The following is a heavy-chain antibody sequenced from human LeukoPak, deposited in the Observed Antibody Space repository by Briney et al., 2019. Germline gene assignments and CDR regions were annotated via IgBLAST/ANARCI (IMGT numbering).Heavy chain of an antibody. CDR2: IIPIFGTA. CDR3: ARCYGSGSFPDYYYYYMDV. D-gene: IGHD3-10*01. CDR1: GGTFSSSA. Sequence: ASVKVSCKASGGTFSSSAISWVRQAPGQGLEWMGGIIPIFGTANYAQKFQGRVTITTDESTSTAYMELSSLRSEDTAVYYCARCYGSGSFPDYYYYYMDVWGKGTTVTVSS. J-gene: IGHJ6*03. V-gene: IGHV1-69*05.